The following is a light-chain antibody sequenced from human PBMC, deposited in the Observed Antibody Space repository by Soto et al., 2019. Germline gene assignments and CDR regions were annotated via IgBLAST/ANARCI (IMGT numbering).Light chain of an antibody. J-gene: IGKJ3*01. CDR1: QGISND. CDR2: AAS. V-gene: IGKV1-6*01. CDR3: LQKYFYPFT. Sequence: AIQITQALSSLFASVGDRVTITCRASQGISNDLDWFQQKPGKAPTLLIYAASNLQRGVPARFSGSGSGTYFTLTISSLQPEDFATYYCLQKYFYPFTFGPGTKVDIK.